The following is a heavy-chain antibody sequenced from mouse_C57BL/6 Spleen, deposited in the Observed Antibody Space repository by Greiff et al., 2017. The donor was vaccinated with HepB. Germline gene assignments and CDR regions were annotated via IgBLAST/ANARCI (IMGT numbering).Heavy chain of an antibody. CDR3: ARTSYYSKGAWFAY. D-gene: IGHD2-5*01. Sequence: EVKLQQSGPELVKPGASVKISCKASGYTFTDYYMNWVKQSHGKSLEWIGDINPNNGGTSYNQKFKGKATLTVDKSSSTAYMELRSLTSEDSAVYYCARTSYYSKGAWFAYWGQGTLVTVSA. CDR2: INPNNGGT. V-gene: IGHV1-26*01. J-gene: IGHJ3*01. CDR1: GYTFTDYY.